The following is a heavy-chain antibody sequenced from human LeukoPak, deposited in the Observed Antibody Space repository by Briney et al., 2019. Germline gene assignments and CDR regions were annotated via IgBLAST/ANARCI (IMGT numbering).Heavy chain of an antibody. CDR2: IYPGDSDT. Sequence: GESLKISCKGSGYSFTGYWIGWVRQRPGRGLEWMGIIYPGDSDTRYSPSFQGQVTISADKSISTAYLQWSSLKASDTAIYYCARRGDSSGYWSFDYWGQGTLVTVSS. J-gene: IGHJ4*02. D-gene: IGHD3-22*01. CDR3: ARRGDSSGYWSFDY. V-gene: IGHV5-51*01. CDR1: GYSFTGYW.